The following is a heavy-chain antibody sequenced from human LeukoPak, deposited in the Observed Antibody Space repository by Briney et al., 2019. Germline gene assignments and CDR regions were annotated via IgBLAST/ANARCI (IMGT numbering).Heavy chain of an antibody. J-gene: IGHJ5*02. Sequence: PSETLSLTCTVSGGSLSSYYWSWIRQSSGKGLEWIGYIYYSGTTNYNPSLKSRVTISIDTSKNQFSLKLSSVTAADTAVYYCATRRSVAGAEWFDPWGQGTLVTVSS. CDR2: IYYSGTT. CDR1: GGSLSSYY. D-gene: IGHD6-13*01. CDR3: ATRRSVAGAEWFDP. V-gene: IGHV4-59*01.